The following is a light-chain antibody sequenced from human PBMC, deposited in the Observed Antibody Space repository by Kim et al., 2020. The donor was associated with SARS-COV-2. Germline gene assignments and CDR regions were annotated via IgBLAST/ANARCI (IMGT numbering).Light chain of an antibody. J-gene: IGLJ3*02. CDR3: NSRDTNGNHWV. Sequence: SSELTQDPAVSVALGQTVRITCQGDSLRGFYASWYQQTPGHAPVLVTYGKNNRPSGFPDRSPGSSSGTTASLTITGTQSEAVAAYYCNSRDTNGNHWVF. CDR2: GKN. CDR1: SLRGFY. V-gene: IGLV3-19*01.